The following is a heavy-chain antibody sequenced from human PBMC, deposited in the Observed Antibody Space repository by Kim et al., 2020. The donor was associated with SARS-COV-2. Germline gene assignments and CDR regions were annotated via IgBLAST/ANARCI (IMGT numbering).Heavy chain of an antibody. D-gene: IGHD5-12*01. CDR3: ACACRDGYNVFKL. CDR2: ISYDGTKK. CDR1: GFTFYAYG. V-gene: IGHV3-30*03. J-gene: IGHJ2*01. Sequence: GGSLRLSCSASGFTFYAYGMHWIRQPPGKGLEWVSVISYDGTKKFYADSVKGRFTISRDNSKNTLYLQMNNLRVDDTAVYFCACACRDGYNVFKLWGPG.